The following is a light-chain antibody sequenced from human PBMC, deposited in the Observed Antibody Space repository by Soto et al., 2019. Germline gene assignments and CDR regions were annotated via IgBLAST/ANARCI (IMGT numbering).Light chain of an antibody. CDR3: SSYTSSSFVV. CDR1: SSDVGGYNY. CDR2: DVS. Sequence: QSALTQPASVSGSPGQSITISCTGTSSDVGGYNYVSWYQQHPGKAPKLMIYDVSNRPSGVSNRFSGSKSGNTASLTISGLQAEYEADYYCSSYTSSSFVVFGGGTKLTVL. V-gene: IGLV2-14*01. J-gene: IGLJ2*01.